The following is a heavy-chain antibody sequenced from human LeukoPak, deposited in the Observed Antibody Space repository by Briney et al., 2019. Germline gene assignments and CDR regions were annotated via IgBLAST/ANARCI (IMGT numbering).Heavy chain of an antibody. J-gene: IGHJ4*02. D-gene: IGHD6-13*01. V-gene: IGHV3-30*03. CDR3: ARDATAAGTWYFDY. CDR2: MSSDEKNE. CDR1: GFTFSNRG. Sequence: GGSLRLSCAASGFTFSNRGMHWVRQAPGKGLEWMSSMSSDEKNEYYADSVKGRFTTSRDNSKKTLYLQMNDLRVDDTAVYFCARDATAAGTWYFDYWGMGALVTVSS.